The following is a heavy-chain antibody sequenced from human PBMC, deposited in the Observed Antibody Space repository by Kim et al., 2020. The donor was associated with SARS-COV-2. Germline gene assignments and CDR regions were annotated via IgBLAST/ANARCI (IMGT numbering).Heavy chain of an antibody. J-gene: IGHJ4*02. D-gene: IGHD5-18*01. Sequence: DYNHSLESRVTISVDTSKDQFYLKVNSVTAADTAVYYCARAWNTAMVNFWGQGTLVTVSS. V-gene: IGHV4-59*12. CDR3: ARAWNTAMVNF.